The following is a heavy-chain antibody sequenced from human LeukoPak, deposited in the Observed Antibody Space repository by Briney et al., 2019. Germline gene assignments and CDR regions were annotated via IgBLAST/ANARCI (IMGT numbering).Heavy chain of an antibody. CDR1: GFTFSSYA. CDR3: VDYYGSGSYYNSY. Sequence: PGGSLRLSCAASGFTFSSYAMSWVRQAPGKGLDGVSASSGSGGSTYYADSVKGRFTISRDNYKNTLYLQMTSLRAEDTAVYYCVDYYGSGSYYNSYWGQGTLVTVSS. CDR2: SSGSGGST. D-gene: IGHD3-10*01. J-gene: IGHJ4*02. V-gene: IGHV3-23*01.